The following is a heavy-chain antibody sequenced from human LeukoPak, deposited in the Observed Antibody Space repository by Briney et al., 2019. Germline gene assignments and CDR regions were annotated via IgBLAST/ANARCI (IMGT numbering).Heavy chain of an antibody. CDR1: GFTFSTYA. D-gene: IGHD3-22*01. CDR3: ASSSGRLFDY. Sequence: GGSLRLSCAASGFTFSTYAIHWVRQAPGEGLEWVAVISYDGSNKYYADSVKGRFTISRDNAKNSLYLQMNSLRAEDTAVYYCASSSGRLFDYWGQGTLVTVSS. J-gene: IGHJ4*02. CDR2: ISYDGSNK. V-gene: IGHV3-30-3*01.